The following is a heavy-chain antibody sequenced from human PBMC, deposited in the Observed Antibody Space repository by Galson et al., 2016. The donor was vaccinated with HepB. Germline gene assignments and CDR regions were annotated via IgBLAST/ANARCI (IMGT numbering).Heavy chain of an antibody. D-gene: IGHD6-19*01. CDR2: IIRKADGGTT. CDR3: INLGRPVAN. V-gene: IGHV3-15*01. J-gene: IGHJ4*02. CDR1: GFPFSNAW. Sequence: SLRLSCAASGFPFSNAWMNWVRQAPGKGLEWVGRIIRKADGGTTDYAAPVKGRFTISRDDSKNTLYLQMNSLKTEDTGVYYCINLGRPVANWGQGTLVTVSS.